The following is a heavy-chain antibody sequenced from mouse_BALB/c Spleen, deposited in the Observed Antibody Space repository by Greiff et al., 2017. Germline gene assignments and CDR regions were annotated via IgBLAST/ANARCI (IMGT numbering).Heavy chain of an antibody. J-gene: IGHJ4*01. V-gene: IGHV5-17*02. Sequence: EVKLVESGGGLVQPGGSRKLSCAASGFTFSSFGMHWVRQAPEKGLEWVAYISSGSSTIYYADTVKGRFTISRDNPKNTLFLQMTSLRSEDTAMYYCARYGNYVGYAMDYWGQGTSVTVSS. CDR3: ARYGNYVGYAMDY. CDR1: GFTFSSFG. CDR2: ISSGSSTI. D-gene: IGHD2-1*01.